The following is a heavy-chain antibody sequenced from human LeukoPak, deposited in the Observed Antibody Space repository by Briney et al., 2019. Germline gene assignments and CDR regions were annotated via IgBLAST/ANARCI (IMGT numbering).Heavy chain of an antibody. D-gene: IGHD6-13*01. CDR2: MNPNSGNT. CDR3: ARGIPGSSSWVH. Sequence: ASVKVSCKASGYTFTSYDINWVRQATGQGLEWMGWMNPNSGNTGYAQKFQGRVTMTRNTSISTAYMELSSLRSEDTTVYYCARGIPGSSSWVHWGQGTLVTVSS. CDR1: GYTFTSYD. J-gene: IGHJ4*02. V-gene: IGHV1-8*01.